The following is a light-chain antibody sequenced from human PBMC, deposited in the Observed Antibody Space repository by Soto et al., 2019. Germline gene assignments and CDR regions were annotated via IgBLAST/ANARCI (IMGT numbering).Light chain of an antibody. CDR2: GVN. J-gene: IGLJ3*02. CDR1: SSDVGHYNY. CDR3: CSYAGSYILV. Sequence: QSVLTQPRSVSGSPGQSVTISCTGTSSDVGHYNYVSWYQHHPGKAPKLMIYGVNERPSGVPDRFSGSKSGNTASLTISGLQAEDEADYHCCSYAGSYILVFGGGTKVTVL. V-gene: IGLV2-11*01.